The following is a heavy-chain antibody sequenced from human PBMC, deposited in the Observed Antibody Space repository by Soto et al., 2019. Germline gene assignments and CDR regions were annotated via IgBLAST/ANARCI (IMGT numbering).Heavy chain of an antibody. CDR1: GYTFTSYA. Sequence: ASVKVSCKASGYTFTSYAMHWVRQAPGQRLEWMGWINAGNGNTKYSQKFQGRVTITRDTSASTAYMELSSLRSEDTAVYYCARDKTHQGDYDFWNGYSYHYYYMDFWGKGTKVTVSS. J-gene: IGHJ6*03. CDR2: INAGNGNT. D-gene: IGHD3-3*01. CDR3: ARDKTHQGDYDFWNGYSYHYYYMDF. V-gene: IGHV1-3*01.